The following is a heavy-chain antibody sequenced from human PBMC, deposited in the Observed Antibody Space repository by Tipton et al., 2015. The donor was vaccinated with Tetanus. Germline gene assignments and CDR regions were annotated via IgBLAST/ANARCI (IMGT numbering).Heavy chain of an antibody. D-gene: IGHD3-3*01. CDR3: AKDIPRITIFGVVIIDYGMDV. CDR1: GFTVSNSH. J-gene: IGHJ6*02. CDR2: IYANGAT. V-gene: IGHV3-53*01. Sequence: SLRLSCAVSGFTVSNSHTSWVRQAPGKGLECVSMIYANGATSYADSVKGRFSISRDNSKNIVFLQMNALRVEDTAVYYCAKDIPRITIFGVVIIDYGMDVWGQGTTVTVSS.